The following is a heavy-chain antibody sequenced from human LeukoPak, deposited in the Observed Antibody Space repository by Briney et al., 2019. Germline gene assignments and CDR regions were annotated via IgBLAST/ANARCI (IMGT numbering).Heavy chain of an antibody. CDR1: GFTFSTHA. Sequence: GGSLRLSCAASGFTFSTHAMHWVRQPPGKGLEWVAVISSDGSDKYYADSVKGRFTISRDNSKNTLYLQMNSLRAEDTTVHYCARSSSSYFYTSLDYWGQGTLVTVSS. CDR2: ISSDGSDK. J-gene: IGHJ4*02. CDR3: ARSSSSYFYTSLDY. V-gene: IGHV3-30*01. D-gene: IGHD5-18*01.